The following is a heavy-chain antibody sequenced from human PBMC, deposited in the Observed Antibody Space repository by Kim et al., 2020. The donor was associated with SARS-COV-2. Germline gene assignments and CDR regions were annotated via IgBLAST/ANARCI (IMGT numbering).Heavy chain of an antibody. J-gene: IGHJ4*02. CDR1: GYSISSGYY. CDR3: ARGGGDYTPFDY. CDR2: IYHSGST. D-gene: IGHD4-17*01. V-gene: IGHV4-38-2*02. Sequence: SETLSLTCTVSGYSISSGYYWGWIRQPPGKGLEWIGSIYHSGSTYYNPSLKSRVTISVDTSKNQFSLKLSSVTAADTAVYYCARGGGDYTPFDYWGQGTLVTVSS.